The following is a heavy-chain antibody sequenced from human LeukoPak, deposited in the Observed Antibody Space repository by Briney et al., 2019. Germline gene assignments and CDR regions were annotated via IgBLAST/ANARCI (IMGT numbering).Heavy chain of an antibody. CDR1: GYTFSVYF. D-gene: IGHD6-6*01. J-gene: IGHJ3*02. CDR3: ASRTRPDVGAFDI. CDR2: IYPSGGRT. Sequence: GASVKVSCKASGYTFSVYFINWVRQAPGQGREWMGMIYPSGGRTNYAQKFQGRVTMTRDRSTSTGYMELSSLRSEDTAVYYCASRTRPDVGAFDIWGQGTMATASA. V-gene: IGHV1-46*01.